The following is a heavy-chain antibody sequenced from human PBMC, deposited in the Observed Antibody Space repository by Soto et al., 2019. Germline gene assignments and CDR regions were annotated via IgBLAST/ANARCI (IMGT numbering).Heavy chain of an antibody. J-gene: IGHJ6*02. Sequence: EVQLVESGGGLVQPGGSLRLSCAASGFTFSSYWMHWVRQAPGKGLVWVSRINSDGSSTSYAYSVKGRFTISRDNAKNTLYLQMNSLRAEDTAVYYCARELYYYDRGYYYGMDVWGQGTTVTVSS. D-gene: IGHD3-22*01. CDR2: INSDGSST. CDR3: ARELYYYDRGYYYGMDV. V-gene: IGHV3-74*01. CDR1: GFTFSSYW.